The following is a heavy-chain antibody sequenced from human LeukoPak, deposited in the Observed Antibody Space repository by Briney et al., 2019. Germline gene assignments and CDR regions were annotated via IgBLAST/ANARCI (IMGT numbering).Heavy chain of an antibody. Sequence: GRSLRLSCAASVLTFDYHAMHWLRPAAGKGVEWVSSINRPSGSKGNADSVSGRFTISRDNAKKFLYLQMNSLRPEDTAFYYCAKGGEHYPGGQSRLSWFDPWGQGTLVTVSS. CDR3: AKGGEHYPGGQSRLSWFDP. J-gene: IGHJ5*02. CDR1: VLTFDYHA. CDR2: INRPSGSK. V-gene: IGHV3-9*01. D-gene: IGHD3-10*01.